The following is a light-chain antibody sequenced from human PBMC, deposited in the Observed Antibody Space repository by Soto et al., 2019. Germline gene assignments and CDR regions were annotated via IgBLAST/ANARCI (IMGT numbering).Light chain of an antibody. CDR2: WAS. CDR1: QSVLFSSNNQNY. Sequence: DIVMTQSPDSLAVSLGERATINCKSSQSVLFSSNNQNYLAWYQQKPGQPPKLLIYWASVRESGVPDRVSGGGSGTDFTLQISGLEDEDVAVYYCQEYYSPSRAFGQGAKVQIK. J-gene: IGKJ1*01. CDR3: QEYYSPSRA. V-gene: IGKV4-1*01.